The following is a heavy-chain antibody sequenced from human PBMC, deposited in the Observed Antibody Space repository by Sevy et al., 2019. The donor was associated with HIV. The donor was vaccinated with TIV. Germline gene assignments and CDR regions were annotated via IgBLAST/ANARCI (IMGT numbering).Heavy chain of an antibody. CDR1: GGSISSYY. CDR2: IYYSGST. D-gene: IGHD6-13*01. V-gene: IGHV4-59*01. CDR3: ARGSRGIAAAIDS. Sequence: SETLSLTCTVSGGSISSYYWSWIRQPPGKALEWIGYIYYSGSTNYNPSLTSRVTISVDTSKNQFSLKLSSVTAAETAVYYCARGSRGIAAAIDSWGQGTLVTVSS. J-gene: IGHJ4*02.